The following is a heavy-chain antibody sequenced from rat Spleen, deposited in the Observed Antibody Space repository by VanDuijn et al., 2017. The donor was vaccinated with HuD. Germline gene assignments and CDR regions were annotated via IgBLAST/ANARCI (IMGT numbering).Heavy chain of an antibody. J-gene: IGHJ3*01. Sequence: QVQLKESGPGLVQPSQTLSLTCTVSGFSLTSYSVHWVRQPPGKGLEWMGRMRYNGDTSYNSAHKSRLSISRDTSKSQVFLKMNSLQTEDTALYYCTREARGFAYWGQGTLVTVSS. CDR3: TREARGFAY. V-gene: IGHV2-63*01. CDR1: GFSLTSYS. CDR2: MRYNGDT.